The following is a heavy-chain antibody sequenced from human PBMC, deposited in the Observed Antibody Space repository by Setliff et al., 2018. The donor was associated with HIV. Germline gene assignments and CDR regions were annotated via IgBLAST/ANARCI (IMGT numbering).Heavy chain of an antibody. Sequence: PGGSLRLSCAASGFTFDTYWMHWVRQAPGKGLVWVSRVSSDGSSKTYADSVKDRFTISRDNSKNTLYLQMNSLRVEDTAVYYCAGDRVPHYWGQGILVTVSS. CDR2: VSSDGSSK. J-gene: IGHJ4*01. CDR3: AGDRVPHY. CDR1: GFTFDTYW. V-gene: IGHV3-74*01. D-gene: IGHD3-10*01.